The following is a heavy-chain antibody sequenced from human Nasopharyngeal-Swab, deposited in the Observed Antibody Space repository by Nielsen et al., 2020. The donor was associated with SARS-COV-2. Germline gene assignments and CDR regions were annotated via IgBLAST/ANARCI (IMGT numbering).Heavy chain of an antibody. J-gene: IGHJ4*02. CDR3: ARITPLDYHFDS. Sequence: SGPTLSKPTQTLTLTCTFSGFSLSTSGMCVSWIRQPPGKALEWHALIDWEDDRYYSTSLKARLTLSKDTSKNQVVLTMTNMDPVDTATYYCARITPLDYHFDSWSQGTLVTVSS. CDR1: GFSLSTSGMC. CDR2: IDWEDDR. V-gene: IGHV2-70*13. D-gene: IGHD3/OR15-3a*01.